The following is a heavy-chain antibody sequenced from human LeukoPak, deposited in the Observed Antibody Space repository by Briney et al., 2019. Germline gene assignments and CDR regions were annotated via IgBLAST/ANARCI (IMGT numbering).Heavy chain of an antibody. CDR3: ARHESRVKAPRYDY. CDR1: GYSISSGYY. J-gene: IGHJ4*02. V-gene: IGHV4-38-2*01. Sequence: SETLSLTCDVSGYSISSGYYWGWIRQPPGKGLKWIGSIYHSGTTYYNTSLKSRVTISVDTSKNQFSLRLTSVTAADTAVYYCARHESRVKAPRYDYWGQGTLVTVSS. D-gene: IGHD3-10*01. CDR2: IYHSGTT.